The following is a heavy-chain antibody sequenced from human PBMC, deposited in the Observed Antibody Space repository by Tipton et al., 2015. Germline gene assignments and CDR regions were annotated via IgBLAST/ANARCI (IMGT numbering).Heavy chain of an antibody. Sequence: TLSLTCTVSGGSFSDYYWSWIRQSPGEGLEWIGYISFSDTTHYNPSLKSRITISLNTSKNQFSLTVTSVTAADTAVYYCARSRYTVTPDSWGQGTLVTVSS. J-gene: IGHJ4*02. V-gene: IGHV4-4*08. CDR1: GGSFSDYY. CDR2: ISFSDTT. D-gene: IGHD4-17*01. CDR3: ARSRYTVTPDS.